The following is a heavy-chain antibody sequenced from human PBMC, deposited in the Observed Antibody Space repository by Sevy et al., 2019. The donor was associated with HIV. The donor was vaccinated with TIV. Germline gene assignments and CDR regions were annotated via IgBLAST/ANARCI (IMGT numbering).Heavy chain of an antibody. V-gene: IGHV4-59*13. Sequence: SETLSLTCTVSGGSISSYYWSWIRRPPGKGLEWIGYHYYSGSTNDNPSLKSRVTISVDTSKNQFSLKLSSVTAADTAVYYCAREGPYSTNGVCHENYYFDYWGQGTLVTVSS. CDR3: AREGPYSTNGVCHENYYFDY. D-gene: IGHD2-8*01. CDR2: HYYSGST. CDR1: GGSISSYY. J-gene: IGHJ4*02.